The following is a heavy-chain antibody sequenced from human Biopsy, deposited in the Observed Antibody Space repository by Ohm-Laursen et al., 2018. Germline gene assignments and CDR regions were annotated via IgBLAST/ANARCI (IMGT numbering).Heavy chain of an antibody. J-gene: IGHJ4*02. V-gene: IGHV1-69*01. CDR3: AKRGVERGRPLAY. CDR1: GGTFSSFG. CDR2: INSMFGTT. Sequence: SSVKVSCQASGGTFSSFGISWVRQAPGQGLEWMGEINSMFGTTSYAQTFQGRVTITADESTSTAYMEVSSLRSEDTAVYYCAKRGVERGRPLAYWGQGTLVTVSS. D-gene: IGHD1-1*01.